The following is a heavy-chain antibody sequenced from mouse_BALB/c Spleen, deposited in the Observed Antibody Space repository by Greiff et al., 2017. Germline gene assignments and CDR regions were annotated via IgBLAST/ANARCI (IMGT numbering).Heavy chain of an antibody. J-gene: IGHJ4*01. V-gene: IGHV1-54*01. D-gene: IGHD1-1*02. CDR3: ARLGGYAMDY. Sequence: VQLQQSGAELVRPGTSVKVSCKASGYAFTNYLIEWVKQRPGQGLEWIGVINPGSGGTNYNEKFKGKATLTADKSSSTAYMQLSSLTSDDSAVYFCARLGGYAMDYWGEGTSVTVSS. CDR2: INPGSGGT. CDR1: GYAFTNYL.